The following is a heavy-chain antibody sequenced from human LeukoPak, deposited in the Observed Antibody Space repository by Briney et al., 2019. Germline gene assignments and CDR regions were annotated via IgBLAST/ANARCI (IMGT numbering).Heavy chain of an antibody. CDR3: AAREYSNLAYYYYGMDV. V-gene: IGHV4-4*02. J-gene: IGHJ6*02. Sequence: PSGTLSLTCAVSGGSISSSNWWSWVRQPPGKGLEWIGEIYHSGSTNYNPSLKSRVTISVDKSKNQFSLKLSSVTAADTAVYYCAAREYSNLAYYYYGMDVWGQGTTVTVSS. CDR2: IYHSGST. D-gene: IGHD6-6*01. CDR1: GGSISSSNW.